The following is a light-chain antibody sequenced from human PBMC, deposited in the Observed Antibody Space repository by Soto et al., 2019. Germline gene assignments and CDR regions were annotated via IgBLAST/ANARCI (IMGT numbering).Light chain of an antibody. CDR1: QSVRSTS. CDR3: QQQKT. J-gene: IGKJ1*01. CDR2: GAS. V-gene: IGKV3-20*01. Sequence: ETVLTPSPGALFLSPGDRATLSCRASQSVRSTSLAWYQQNPGQAPRLLIYGASTRATGIPDRFSGSGSGTDFTLTXSRLEPEDFAVYYCQQQKTFGQGT.